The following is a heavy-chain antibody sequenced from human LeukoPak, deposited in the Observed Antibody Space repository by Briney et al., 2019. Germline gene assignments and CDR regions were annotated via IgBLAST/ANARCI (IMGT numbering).Heavy chain of an antibody. V-gene: IGHV3-23*01. CDR3: AILPSLVVPAAKQNLDC. CDR2: ISGSGYNT. J-gene: IGHJ4*02. CDR1: GFTFYDYA. Sequence: GGSLRLSCAASGFTFYDYAMSWVRQAPGKGLEWVSGISGSGYNTYYAESVKGRFSISRDSSTKTLYLQMNSLRVEDTAVYYCAILPSLVVPAAKQNLDCWGQGTLVTVSS. D-gene: IGHD2-2*01.